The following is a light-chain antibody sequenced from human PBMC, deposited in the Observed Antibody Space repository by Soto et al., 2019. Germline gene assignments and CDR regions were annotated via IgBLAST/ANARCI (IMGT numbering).Light chain of an antibody. CDR1: DSDVGAYNL. CDR2: EVN. CDR3: CSNAGTVVYL. V-gene: IGLV2-23*02. J-gene: IGLJ1*01. Sequence: QSVLTQPASVSGSPGQSITISCAGTDSDVGAYNLVSWYQQHPGKAPKLIMCEVNTRPSAISNRFSGSKSGDTASLTISKLQAEDEPDDCGCSNAGTVVYLFGTGTKVPVL.